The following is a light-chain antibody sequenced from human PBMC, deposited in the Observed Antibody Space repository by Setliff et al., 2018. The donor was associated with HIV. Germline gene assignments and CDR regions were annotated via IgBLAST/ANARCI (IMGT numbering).Light chain of an antibody. CDR3: TSYTSSDTYV. CDR1: NSDVGGYNY. V-gene: IGLV2-14*03. CDR2: DFT. Sequence: QSALTQPASVSAAPGLAITISCTGTNSDVGGYNYVSWYVQEPGKAPKLIMYDFTSWPSGISNRFSGSQSGNTASLTISGLRAEDEGDYYCTSYTSSDTYVFGTGTKVTVL. J-gene: IGLJ1*01.